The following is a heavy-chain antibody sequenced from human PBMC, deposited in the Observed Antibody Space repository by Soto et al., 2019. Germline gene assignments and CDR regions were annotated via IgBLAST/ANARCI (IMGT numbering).Heavy chain of an antibody. D-gene: IGHD3-9*01. J-gene: IGHJ3*01. V-gene: IGHV3-23*01. Sequence: GGSLRLSCAASGFTLTDYAMSWVRQAPGKGLEWVSGITSSGSATYYADSVRGRFTISRDTSKNTLYLQMDSLRAEDTAVYHCAIFGYFDSRPRPLAFCGQGSMVPGSS. CDR1: GFTLTDYA. CDR2: ITSSGSAT. CDR3: AIFGYFDSRPRPLAF.